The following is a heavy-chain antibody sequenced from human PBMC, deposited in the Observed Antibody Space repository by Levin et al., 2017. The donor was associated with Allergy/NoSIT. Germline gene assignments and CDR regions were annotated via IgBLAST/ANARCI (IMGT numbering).Heavy chain of an antibody. CDR2: IYYSGST. J-gene: IGHJ5*02. CDR3: ARVLRVGGYYGSGSPNWFDP. D-gene: IGHD3-10*01. V-gene: IGHV4-39*07. Sequence: SQTLSLTCTVSGGSIRSSSYYWGWIRQPPGKGLEWIGTIYYSGSTYYNPSLKSRVTISVDTSKSQFSLNLSSVTAADTAVYYCARVLRVGGYYGSGSPNWFDPWGQGTLVIVSS. CDR1: GGSIRSSSYY.